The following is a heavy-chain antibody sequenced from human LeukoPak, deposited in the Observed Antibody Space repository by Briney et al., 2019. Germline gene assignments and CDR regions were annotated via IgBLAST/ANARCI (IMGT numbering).Heavy chain of an antibody. CDR3: AKEGGLTTVTHVDY. J-gene: IGHJ4*02. D-gene: IGHD4-11*01. CDR1: GFSFSNYG. Sequence: GSLRLSCAASGFSFSNYGMHWVRQAPGKGLEWVTFIQYDGSTKYYADSVKGRFTISRDNSKNTLYVQMNSLRAEDTAVYYCAKEGGLTTVTHVDYWGQGTLVTVSS. CDR2: IQYDGSTK. V-gene: IGHV3-30*02.